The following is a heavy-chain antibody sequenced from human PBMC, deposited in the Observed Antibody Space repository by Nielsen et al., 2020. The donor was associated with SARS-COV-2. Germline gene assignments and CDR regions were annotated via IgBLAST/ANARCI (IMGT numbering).Heavy chain of an antibody. D-gene: IGHD3-3*01. J-gene: IGHJ4*02. CDR1: GFTFTNYG. CDR2: VSRDGGDT. CDR3: AKDVWSGAHQIGPDY. Sequence: GESLKISCAASGFTFTNYGMHWVRQVAGKGLEWVALVSRDGGDTFYVDSVKGRFTISRDNSKNTVYLQMNSLRAEDTAVYHCAKDVWSGAHQIGPDYWGQGTLVTVSS. V-gene: IGHV3-30*18.